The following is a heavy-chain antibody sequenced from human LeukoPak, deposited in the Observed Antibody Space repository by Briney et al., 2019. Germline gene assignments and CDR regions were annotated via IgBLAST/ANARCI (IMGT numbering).Heavy chain of an antibody. J-gene: IGHJ4*02. CDR3: ARDFPSYSSGWTGYYFDY. D-gene: IGHD6-19*01. V-gene: IGHV1-18*01. CDR2: ISAYNGYT. CDR1: GYTFNSYG. Sequence: ASVKVSCNASGYTFNSYGISWVRQAPGQGLEWMGWISAYNGYTNYAQKLQGRVTMTTDTSTSTAYMEVRSLRSDDTAVYYCARDFPSYSSGWTGYYFDYWGQGTLVIVSS.